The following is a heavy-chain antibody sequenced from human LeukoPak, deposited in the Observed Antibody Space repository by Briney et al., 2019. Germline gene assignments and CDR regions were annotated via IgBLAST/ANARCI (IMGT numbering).Heavy chain of an antibody. J-gene: IGHJ4*02. CDR3: ARRDDSSGYHKIFDY. V-gene: IGHV4-39*01. CDR2: IYYGENT. D-gene: IGHD3-22*01. CDR1: GGSISSGPYY. Sequence: PSETLSLTCTVSGGSISSGPYYWGWIRQPPGKGLEWIGNIYYGENTYYNPSLKSPVTISIDTSKNQFNLKLSSLTAADTAVYYCARRDDSSGYHKIFDYWGPGTLVTVSS.